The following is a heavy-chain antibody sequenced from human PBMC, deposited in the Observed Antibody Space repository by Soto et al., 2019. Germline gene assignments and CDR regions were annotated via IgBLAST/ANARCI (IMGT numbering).Heavy chain of an antibody. Sequence: QLQLQESGPGLVKPSETLSLTCTVSGGSISSSSYYWGWIRQPPGKGLEWIGSIYYSGSTYYNPSLKSLVTISVETSKYHFSLKLRYVTAADTAGYYCARRPGYCSSTSCYAAGSRNYYYYYGMYVWGQGTTVTVSS. CDR3: ARRPGYCSSTSCYAAGSRNYYYYYGMYV. J-gene: IGHJ6*02. V-gene: IGHV4-39*01. CDR2: IYYSGST. D-gene: IGHD2-2*03. CDR1: GGSISSSSYY.